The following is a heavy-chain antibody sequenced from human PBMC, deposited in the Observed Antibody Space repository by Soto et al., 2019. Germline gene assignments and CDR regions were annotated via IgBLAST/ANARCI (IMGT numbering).Heavy chain of an antibody. CDR1: GYSFTSYW. D-gene: IGHD2-2*01. V-gene: IGHV5-51*01. J-gene: IGHJ6*02. CDR3: ARRPSQLDYYYYGMDV. CDR2: IYPGDSDT. Sequence: GESLKISCKGSGYSFTSYWIGWVRQMPGKGLEWMGIIYPGDSDTRYSPSFQGQVTISADKSISTAYLQWSSLKASDTAMYYCARRPSQLDYYYYGMDVWGQGTTVTVSS.